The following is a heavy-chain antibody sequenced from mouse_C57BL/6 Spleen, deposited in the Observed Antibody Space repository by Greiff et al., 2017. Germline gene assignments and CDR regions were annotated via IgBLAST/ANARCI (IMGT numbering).Heavy chain of an antibody. Sequence: QVQLKQPGTELVKPGASVKLSCKASGYTFTSYWMHWVKQRHGQGLEWIGNINPSNGGTNYNEKFKSKATLTVDKSSSTAYMQLSSLTSEDSAVYYCARWYYGSSSYYYAMDYWGQGTSVTVSS. J-gene: IGHJ4*01. V-gene: IGHV1-53*01. CDR3: ARWYYGSSSYYYAMDY. CDR2: INPSNGGT. D-gene: IGHD1-1*01. CDR1: GYTFTSYW.